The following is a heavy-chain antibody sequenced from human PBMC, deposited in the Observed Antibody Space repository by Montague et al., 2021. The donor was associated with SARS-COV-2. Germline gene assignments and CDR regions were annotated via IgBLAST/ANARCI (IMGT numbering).Heavy chain of an antibody. CDR1: GFTFSSYA. J-gene: IGHJ4*02. V-gene: IGHV3-30*04. CDR2: ISYDGSNK. Sequence: SLSLSWSASGFTFSSYAMHWVRQAPGKGLEWVAVISYDGSNKYYADSVKGRFTISRDNSKNTLYLQMNSLRAEDTAVYYCARDNYDYAWGSYRYIYWGQGTLVTVSS. CDR3: ARDNYDYAWGSYRYIY. D-gene: IGHD3-16*02.